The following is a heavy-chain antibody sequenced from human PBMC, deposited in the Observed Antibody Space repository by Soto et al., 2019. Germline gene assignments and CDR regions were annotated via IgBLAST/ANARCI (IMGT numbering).Heavy chain of an antibody. CDR2: ISGSGGST. Sequence: GGSLRLFCAASGFTFSSYAMSWVRQAPGKGLEWVSAISGSGGSTYYADSVKGRFAISRDNSKNTLYLQMNSLRAEDTAVYYCNAHYYDSRTQWIWGQGTLVTVSS. J-gene: IGHJ4*02. V-gene: IGHV3-23*01. CDR3: NAHYYDSRTQWI. D-gene: IGHD3-22*01. CDR1: GFTFSSYA.